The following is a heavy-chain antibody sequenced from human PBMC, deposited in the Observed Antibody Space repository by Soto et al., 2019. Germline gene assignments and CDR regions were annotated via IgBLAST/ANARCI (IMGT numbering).Heavy chain of an antibody. V-gene: IGHV4-39*01. D-gene: IGHD6-6*01. J-gene: IGHJ4*02. Sequence: SETLSLTCTFSGCSISSSSYYWGWIRQPPGKGLEWIGSIYYSGSTYYNPSLKSRVTISVDTSKNQFSLKLSSVTAADTAVYYCARLTSSSVKRGYFDYWGQGTLVTVSS. CDR1: GCSISSSSYY. CDR2: IYYSGST. CDR3: ARLTSSSVKRGYFDY.